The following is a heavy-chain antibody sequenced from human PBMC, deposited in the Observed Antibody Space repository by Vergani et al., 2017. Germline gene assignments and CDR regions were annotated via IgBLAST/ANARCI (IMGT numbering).Heavy chain of an antibody. Sequence: QLQLQQSGPGLVKPSETLFLTCTVSADSISSGSYYLGWIRQPPGKSLEWIGSIYYSGLTYYHPSLKSLVAISVYTSKNQFSLKVTSVTAADTAVYFCARQRPGSGWSPGDFDDWGQGILVTVSS. CDR3: ARQRPGSGWSPGDFDD. V-gene: IGHV4-39*01. D-gene: IGHD6-19*01. CDR1: ADSISSGSYY. J-gene: IGHJ4*02. CDR2: IYYSGLT.